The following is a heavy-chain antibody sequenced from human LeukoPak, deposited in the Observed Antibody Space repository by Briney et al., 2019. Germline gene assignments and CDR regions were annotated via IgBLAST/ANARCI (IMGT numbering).Heavy chain of an antibody. D-gene: IGHD3-9*01. Sequence: GGSLRLSCAASAFTFSSYGMHWVRQAPGKGLEWVAFNRYDGSNKYYADSVKGRFTISRDNSKNTLYLQMNNLRAEDTAIYYCAKAANYDILTGYYLDYWGQGTLVTVSS. V-gene: IGHV3-30*02. J-gene: IGHJ4*02. CDR2: NRYDGSNK. CDR1: AFTFSSYG. CDR3: AKAANYDILTGYYLDY.